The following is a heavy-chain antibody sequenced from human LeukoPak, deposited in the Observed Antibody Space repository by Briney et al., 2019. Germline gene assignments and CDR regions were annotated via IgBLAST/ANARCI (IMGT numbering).Heavy chain of an antibody. D-gene: IGHD1-26*01. J-gene: IGHJ4*02. V-gene: IGHV3-30*18. Sequence: PGGSLRLSCAASGFTFSSYGMHWVRQAPGKELEWVAVISYDGSNKYYADSVEGRFTISRDNSKNTLYLQMNSLRAEDTAVYYCAKDSGSYYFDYWGQGTLVTVSS. CDR1: GFTFSSYG. CDR3: AKDSGSYYFDY. CDR2: ISYDGSNK.